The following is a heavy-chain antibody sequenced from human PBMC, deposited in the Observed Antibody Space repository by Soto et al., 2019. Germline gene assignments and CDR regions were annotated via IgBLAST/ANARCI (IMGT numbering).Heavy chain of an antibody. D-gene: IGHD3-3*01. V-gene: IGHV4-34*01. CDR3: ARGGGRFYYYYGMDV. J-gene: IGHJ6*02. CDR1: GGSFSGYY. CDR2: MTHRGST. Sequence: SDTLSLTRAVYGGSFSGYYWSWIRQPPGRWLEWIGEMTHRGSTNYNPSLKSRVTISVDTSKNQFSLKLSSVTAADTAVYYCARGGGRFYYYYGMDVWGQGTTVT.